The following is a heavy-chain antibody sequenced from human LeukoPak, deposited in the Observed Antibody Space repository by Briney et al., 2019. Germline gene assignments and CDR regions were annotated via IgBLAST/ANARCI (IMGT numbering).Heavy chain of an antibody. J-gene: IGHJ4*02. Sequence: PGGSLRLSCAASGFTFSVYGMPWVRQAPGKGLEWVAVIWFDGSNKYYADSVKGRFTISRDNSKNTLYLQMNSLRADDTAVYYCARMGLFGELVMDYFDYWGQGTLVTVSS. D-gene: IGHD3-10*02. CDR2: IWFDGSNK. CDR1: GFTFSVYG. V-gene: IGHV3-33*01. CDR3: ARMGLFGELVMDYFDY.